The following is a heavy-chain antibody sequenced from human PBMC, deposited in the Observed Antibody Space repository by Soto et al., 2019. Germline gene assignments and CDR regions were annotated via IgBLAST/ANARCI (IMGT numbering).Heavy chain of an antibody. CDR2: IIPIFGTT. V-gene: IGHV1-69*13. CDR1: GGTFSSYA. D-gene: IGHD3-16*02. CDR3: ARAIMITFGGVIAPSYYFDY. J-gene: IGHJ4*02. Sequence: SVKVSCKASGGTFSSYAISWVRQAPGQGLEWMGGIIPIFGTTNYAQKFQGRVTITADESTSTAYMELSSLRSEDTAVYYCARAIMITFGGVIAPSYYFDYWGQGTLVTVSS.